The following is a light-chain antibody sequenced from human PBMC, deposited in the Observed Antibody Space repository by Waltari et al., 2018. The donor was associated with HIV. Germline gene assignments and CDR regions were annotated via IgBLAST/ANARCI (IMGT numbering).Light chain of an antibody. V-gene: IGLV2-23*01. Sequence: QSALTQPASVSGSPGQSIPISCTGTSSDVGSYNLVPWFQQHPGKAPKVMIYEGSKRPSGVSNRFSGSKSGNTASLTISGLQAEDEADYYCCSYTGSSTRRPYVFGTGTKVTVL. J-gene: IGLJ1*01. CDR1: SSDVGSYNL. CDR3: CSYTGSSTRRPYV. CDR2: EGS.